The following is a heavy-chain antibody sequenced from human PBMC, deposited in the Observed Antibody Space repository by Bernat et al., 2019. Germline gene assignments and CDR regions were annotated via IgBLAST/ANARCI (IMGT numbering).Heavy chain of an antibody. CDR1: GFTFSDHY. CDR2: TRNKANSYTT. V-gene: IGHV3-72*01. J-gene: IGHJ4*02. CDR3: AVRITMVRGVTGFDY. D-gene: IGHD3-10*01. Sequence: EVQLVESGGGLVQPGGSLRLSCAASGFTFSDHYMDWVRQAPGKGLEWVGRTRNKANSYTTEYAASVKGRFTISRDDSKNSLYLQMNSLKTEDTAVYYCAVRITMVRGVTGFDYWGQGTLVTVSS.